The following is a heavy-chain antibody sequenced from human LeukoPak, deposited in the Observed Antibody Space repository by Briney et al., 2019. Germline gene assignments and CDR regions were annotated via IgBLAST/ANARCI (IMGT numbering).Heavy chain of an antibody. CDR2: IHHTGTT. V-gene: IGHV4-38-2*02. CDR3: VREGPIRFLEQIDY. J-gene: IGHJ4*02. D-gene: IGHD3-3*01. Sequence: PSETLSLTCTVSSYSISRGYYWGWIRQSPGKGLGWIGNIHHTGTTSYNPSLESRVTISLDLSKNQFSLRLSSVTAADTALYYCVREGPIRFLEQIDYWGQGALVTVSS. CDR1: SYSISRGYY.